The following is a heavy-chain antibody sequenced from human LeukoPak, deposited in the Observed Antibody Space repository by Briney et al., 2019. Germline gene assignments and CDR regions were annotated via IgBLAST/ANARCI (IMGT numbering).Heavy chain of an antibody. Sequence: PGGSLRLSCAASGFTFTSYSMNWVRQAPGKGVEWVSSMSSSSSYIYYADSVKGRFTISRDNAKNSLYLQMNSLRAEHTAVYYCARDRPNGRSYPSWFDPWGQGTLVTVSS. CDR3: ARDRPNGRSYPSWFDP. J-gene: IGHJ5*02. CDR1: GFTFTSYS. D-gene: IGHD2-8*01. CDR2: MSSSSSYI. V-gene: IGHV3-21*01.